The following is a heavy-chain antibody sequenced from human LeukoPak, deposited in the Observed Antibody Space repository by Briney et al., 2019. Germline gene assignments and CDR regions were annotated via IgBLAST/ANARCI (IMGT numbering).Heavy chain of an antibody. D-gene: IGHD3-10*01. V-gene: IGHV4-31*01. CDR1: GVSTSSGVYY. CDR3: ARDFYGSGSSPLGFDP. J-gene: IGHJ5*02. Sequence: SETLSLTCTVSGVSTSSGVYYWTWIRQLPGKGLEWIGYISSSGITKYNPFLKSQFTVSSDTSKNQFSLKLTSVTAADTGMYYCARDFYGSGSSPLGFDPWGQGTLVTVSS. CDR2: ISSSGIT.